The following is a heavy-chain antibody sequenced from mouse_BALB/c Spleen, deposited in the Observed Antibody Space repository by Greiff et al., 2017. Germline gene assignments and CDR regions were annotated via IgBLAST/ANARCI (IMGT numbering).Heavy chain of an antibody. J-gene: IGHJ4*01. Sequence: QGQLQQPGAELVKPGASVKLSCKASGYTFTSYWMHWVKQRPGQGLEWIGEIDPSDSYTNYNQKFKGKATLTVDKSSSTAYMQLSSLTSEDSAVYYCARKKGVTYYAMDYWGQGTSVTVSS. CDR2: IDPSDSYT. D-gene: IGHD2-5*01. V-gene: IGHV1-69*02. CDR1: GYTFTSYW. CDR3: ARKKGVTYYAMDY.